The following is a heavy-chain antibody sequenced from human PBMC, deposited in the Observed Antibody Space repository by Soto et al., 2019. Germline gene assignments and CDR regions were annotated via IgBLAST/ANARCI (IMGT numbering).Heavy chain of an antibody. V-gene: IGHV4-34*01. CDR3: ARGPAVLFDY. CDR2: INHSGST. Sequence: PSETLSLTCAVYGGSFSGYYWSWIRQPPGKGLEWIGEINHSGSTNYNPSLKSRVTISVDTSKNQFSLKLSSVTAADTAVYYCARGPAVLFDYWGQGTLVTVS. J-gene: IGHJ4*02. CDR1: GGSFSGYY. D-gene: IGHD2-15*01.